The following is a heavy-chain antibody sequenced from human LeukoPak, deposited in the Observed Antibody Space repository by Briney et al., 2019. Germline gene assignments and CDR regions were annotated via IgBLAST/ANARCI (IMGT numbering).Heavy chain of an antibody. V-gene: IGHV4-59*08. CDR2: IYYSGST. J-gene: IGHJ4*02. D-gene: IGHD6-13*01. CDR1: GGSISSYS. Sequence: SETLSLTCTVSGGSISSYSWSWIRQPPGKGLEWIGYIYYSGSTNYNPSLKSRVTISVDTSKNQFSLKLSSVTAADTAVYYCARHEGIAAVGRPLDYWGQGTLVTVSS. CDR3: ARHEGIAAVGRPLDY.